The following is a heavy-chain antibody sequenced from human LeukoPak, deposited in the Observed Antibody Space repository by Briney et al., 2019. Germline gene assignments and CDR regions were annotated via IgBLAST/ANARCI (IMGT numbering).Heavy chain of an antibody. CDR1: GGSISSYY. D-gene: IGHD3-10*01. CDR2: IYTSGST. V-gene: IGHV4-4*07. Sequence: SETLSLTCTVSGGSISSYYWSWIRQPAGKGLEWIGRIYTSGSTNYNPSLKSRVTMSVDTSKNQFSLKPSSVAAADTAVYYCARPSGWGSYYKAPYYTGMDVWGQGTTVTASS. J-gene: IGHJ6*02. CDR3: ARPSGWGSYYKAPYYTGMDV.